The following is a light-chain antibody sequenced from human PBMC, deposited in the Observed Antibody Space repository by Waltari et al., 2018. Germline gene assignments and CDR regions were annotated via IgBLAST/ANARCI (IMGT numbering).Light chain of an antibody. CDR2: EVT. Sequence: QSALTQPASVSGSPGQSITISCTGTSSDVGGYNLVSWYQQNPGEVPKLMIYEVTKRPSGISNRFSASKSGNTASLTISGLQAEDEADYYCCSFAGSTTVIFGGGTRLTVL. CDR1: SSDVGGYNL. CDR3: CSFAGSTTVI. J-gene: IGLJ2*01. V-gene: IGLV2-23*02.